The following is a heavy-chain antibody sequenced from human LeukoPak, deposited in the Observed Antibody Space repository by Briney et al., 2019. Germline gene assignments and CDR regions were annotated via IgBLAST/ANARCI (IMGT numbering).Heavy chain of an antibody. CDR3: ARELYNWNYAASYYYYYGMDV. D-gene: IGHD1-7*01. CDR1: GFTVSSNY. J-gene: IGHJ6*02. CDR2: IYSGGST. Sequence: GGSLRLSCAASGFTVSSNYMSWVRQAPGKGLEWVSVIYSGGSTYYADSVKGRFTISRDNSKNTLYLQMNSLRAEDTAVYYCARELYNWNYAASYYYYYGMDVWGQGTTVTVSS. V-gene: IGHV3-66*01.